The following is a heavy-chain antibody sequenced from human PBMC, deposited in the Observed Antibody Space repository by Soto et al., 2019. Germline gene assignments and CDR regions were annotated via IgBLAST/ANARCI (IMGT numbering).Heavy chain of an antibody. CDR1: GGTFSSYA. CDR2: IIPIFGTA. D-gene: IGHD2-15*01. V-gene: IGHV1-69*13. CDR3: ATRWALCSGGSCYSGDYYYYGMDV. J-gene: IGHJ6*02. Sequence: GASVKVSCKASGGTFSSYAISWVRQAPGQGLEWMGGIIPIFGTANYAQKFQGRVTITADESTSTAYMELSSLRSEDTAVYYCATRWALCSGGSCYSGDYYYYGMDVWGQGTTVTVSS.